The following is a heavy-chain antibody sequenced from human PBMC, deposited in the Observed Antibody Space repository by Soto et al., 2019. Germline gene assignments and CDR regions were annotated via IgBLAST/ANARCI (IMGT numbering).Heavy chain of an antibody. D-gene: IGHD2-21*02. V-gene: IGHV3-23*01. Sequence: EVQLLESGGGLVQPGGSLRLSCAASGFSFTNFAMSWVRQAPGKGLEWVAGIGASGDITWYADSVKGRLSISRDNSKNTLYLQLNSLRFEATAVYYCAKDDFTDRGDDYFDYWGPGTLVTVSS. J-gene: IGHJ4*02. CDR3: AKDDFTDRGDDYFDY. CDR1: GFSFTNFA. CDR2: IGASGDIT.